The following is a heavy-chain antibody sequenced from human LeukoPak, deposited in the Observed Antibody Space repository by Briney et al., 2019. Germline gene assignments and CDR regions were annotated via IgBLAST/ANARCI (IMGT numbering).Heavy chain of an antibody. Sequence: PGGSLRLSCAASGFTFSSYAMSWVRQAPGKGREWVSAISGSGGSTYYADSVKGRFTISRDSSKNTLYLQMNSLRAEDTAVYYCAKGIRFSGRGGDYWGQGTLVTVSS. CDR3: AKGIRFSGRGGDY. V-gene: IGHV3-23*01. CDR2: ISGSGGST. J-gene: IGHJ4*02. CDR1: GFTFSSYA. D-gene: IGHD3-10*01.